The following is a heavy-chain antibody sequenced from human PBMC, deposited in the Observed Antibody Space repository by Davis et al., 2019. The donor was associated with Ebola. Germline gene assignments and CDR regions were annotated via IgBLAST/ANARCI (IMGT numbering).Heavy chain of an antibody. V-gene: IGHV3-23*01. J-gene: IGHJ6*03. CDR1: GFTFSSYA. Sequence: GESLKISCAASGFTFSSYAMTWVRQAPGRGLEWVSGISSSGEDTHYADSVNGRFTVSRDNSKNTLYLQMNSLRADDTAVYHCAKGGFLEDYLDVWGKGTTVTVSS. D-gene: IGHD3-3*01. CDR2: ISSSGEDT. CDR3: AKGGFLEDYLDV.